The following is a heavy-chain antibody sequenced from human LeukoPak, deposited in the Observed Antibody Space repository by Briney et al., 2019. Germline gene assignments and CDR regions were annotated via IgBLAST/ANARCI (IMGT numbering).Heavy chain of an antibody. CDR1: GFTFNNYA. V-gene: IGHV3-64D*08. CDR2: ISSDGGSA. D-gene: IGHD3-22*01. Sequence: PGGSLRLSCSASGFTFNNYAMHWVRQAPGKGLEYVSAISSDGGSAYYADSVEGGFTISRDNSKNTLYLQMSGLRSEDTAIYYCVSADYFDSSGYYYSRYYFNYWGHGTLVTVSS. CDR3: VSADYFDSSGYYYSRYYFNY. J-gene: IGHJ4*01.